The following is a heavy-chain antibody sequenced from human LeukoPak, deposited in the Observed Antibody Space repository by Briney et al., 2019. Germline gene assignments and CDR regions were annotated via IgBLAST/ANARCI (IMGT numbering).Heavy chain of an antibody. Sequence: ASVKVSCKASGYSFTNYDINWVRQAPGQGLEWMGWINPNSGGTNYAQKFQGRVTMTRDTSISTAYMELSRLRSDDTAVYYCARGGGGITMVRGVPFDYWGQGTLVTVSS. CDR1: GYSFTNYD. D-gene: IGHD3-10*01. V-gene: IGHV1-2*02. CDR3: ARGGGGITMVRGVPFDY. J-gene: IGHJ4*02. CDR2: INPNSGGT.